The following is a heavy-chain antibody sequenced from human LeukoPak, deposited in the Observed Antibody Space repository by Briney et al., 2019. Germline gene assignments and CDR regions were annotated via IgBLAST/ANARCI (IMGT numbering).Heavy chain of an antibody. CDR1: GYSFTTYG. CDR3: ARMLSGGPFDN. CDR2: SDPDNGFT. D-gene: IGHD5-12*01. V-gene: IGHV1-18*01. J-gene: IGHJ4*02. Sequence: ASVKVSCKTSGYSFTTYGITWVRQAPGRGLEWMGWSDPDNGFTKYAQKLQGRVTMTTDTSATTAYMELKSLTSDDTAVYYCARMLSGGPFDNWGQGTLVTVSS.